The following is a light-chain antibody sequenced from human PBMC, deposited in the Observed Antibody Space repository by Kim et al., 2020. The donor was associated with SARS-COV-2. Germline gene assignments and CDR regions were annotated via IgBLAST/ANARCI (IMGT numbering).Light chain of an antibody. CDR2: GAS. Sequence: SPGERATLSCRASQSVSSNYLAWYQQKLGQAPRLLIYGASSRATGIPDRFTGSGSGTDFTLTISRLEPEDFAMYYCQQYGSSLRTFGQGTKVEIK. V-gene: IGKV3-20*01. CDR3: QQYGSSLRT. J-gene: IGKJ1*01. CDR1: QSVSSNY.